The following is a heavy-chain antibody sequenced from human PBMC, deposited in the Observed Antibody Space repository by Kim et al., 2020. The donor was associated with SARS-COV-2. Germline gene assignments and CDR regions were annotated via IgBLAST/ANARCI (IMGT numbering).Heavy chain of an antibody. J-gene: IGHJ4*02. Sequence: IHYAYSVKGRFTITRDNVKNSLYLQMDSLGAEDTAVYFCARSNKGFDYCGQGTLVTVSS. V-gene: IGHV3-48*01. CDR2: I. CDR3: ARSNKGFDY. D-gene: IGHD4-4*01.